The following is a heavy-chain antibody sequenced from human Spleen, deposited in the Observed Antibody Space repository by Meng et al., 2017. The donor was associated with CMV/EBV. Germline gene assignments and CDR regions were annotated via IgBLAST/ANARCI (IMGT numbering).Heavy chain of an antibody. V-gene: IGHV1-46*01. Sequence: ASVKVSCKASGYTFTSYYLHWVRQAPGQGLEWMGIINPSGGTTRDAQKYQGRVTMTRDTSTRTVYMELSGLRSEDTAVYFCARDFKQGWWEPPLNRKFSSSFDYWGQGTLVTVSS. CDR2: INPSGGTT. D-gene: IGHD2-15*01. CDR3: ARDFKQGWWEPPLNRKFSSSFDY. J-gene: IGHJ4*02. CDR1: GYTFTSYY.